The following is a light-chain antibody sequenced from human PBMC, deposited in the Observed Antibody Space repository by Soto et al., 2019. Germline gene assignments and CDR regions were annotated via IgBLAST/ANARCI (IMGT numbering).Light chain of an antibody. V-gene: IGLV2-23*01. CDR3: CSYAGSSTFVV. J-gene: IGLJ2*01. CDR1: SSDVGSYNL. Sequence: QSVLTQPDSVSGSPGQSITISCTGTSSDVGSYNLVSWYQQHPGKAPKLMIYEGSKRPSGVSNRFSGSKSGNTASLTISGLQAEDEADYDCCSYAGSSTFVVFGGGTKLTVL. CDR2: EGS.